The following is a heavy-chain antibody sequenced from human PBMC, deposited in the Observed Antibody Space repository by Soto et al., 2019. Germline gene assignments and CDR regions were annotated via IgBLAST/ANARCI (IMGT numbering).Heavy chain of an antibody. Sequence: QVQLQESGPGLVKPSETLSLTCTVSGGSVSSGSYYWSWIRQPPGKGLEWIGYIYYSGSTNHNPSLKCRGTMSKDTSTIQVSLKLSSVTAADTAVYDCARDHGAHGSGGSCSQYNWFDPWGQGTLVTVSS. CDR1: GGSVSSGSYY. V-gene: IGHV4-61*01. J-gene: IGHJ5*02. CDR2: IYYSGST. CDR3: ARDHGAHGSGGSCSQYNWFDP. D-gene: IGHD2-15*01.